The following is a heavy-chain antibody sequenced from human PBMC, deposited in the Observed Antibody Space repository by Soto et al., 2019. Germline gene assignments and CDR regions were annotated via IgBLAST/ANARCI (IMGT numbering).Heavy chain of an antibody. J-gene: IGHJ4*02. V-gene: IGHV1-18*01. CDR2: ISAYNGNT. CDR3: AAMEMVTYYYDSSPADIYTH. D-gene: IGHD3-22*01. CDR1: GYTFTSYG. Sequence: ASVKVSCKASGYTFTSYGISWVRQAPGQGLEWMGWISAYNGNTNYAQKLQGRVTMTTDTSTSTAYMELRSLRSEDTAVYYCAAMEMVTYYYDSSPADIYTHWGQGTLVTVSS.